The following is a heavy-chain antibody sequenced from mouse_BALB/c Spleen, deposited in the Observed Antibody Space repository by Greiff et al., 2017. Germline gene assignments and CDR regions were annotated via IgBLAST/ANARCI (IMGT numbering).Heavy chain of an antibody. CDR3: AREVTTALYAMDY. J-gene: IGHJ4*01. V-gene: IGHV1-7*01. Sequence: QVQLQQSGAELAKPGASVKMSCKASGYTFTSYWMHWVKQRPGQGLEWIGYINPSTGYTEYNQKFKDKATLTADKSSSTAYMQLSSLTSEDSAVYYCAREVTTALYAMDYWGQGTSVTVSS. CDR1: GYTFTSYW. CDR2: INPSTGYT. D-gene: IGHD1-2*01.